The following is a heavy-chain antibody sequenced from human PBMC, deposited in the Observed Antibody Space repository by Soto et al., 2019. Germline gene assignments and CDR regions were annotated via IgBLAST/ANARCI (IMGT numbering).Heavy chain of an antibody. CDR2: ISAYNGNT. J-gene: IGHJ6*02. V-gene: IGHV1-18*04. CDR1: GYTFTSYG. D-gene: IGHD3-22*01. CDR3: ARDTIVVVITTLTNYYYYGMDV. Sequence: ASVKVSCKASGYTFTSYGISWVRQAPGQGLEWMGWISAYNGNTNYAQKLQGRVTMTTDTSTSTAYMELRSLRSDGTAVYYCARDTIVVVITTLTNYYYYGMDVWGQGTTVTVS.